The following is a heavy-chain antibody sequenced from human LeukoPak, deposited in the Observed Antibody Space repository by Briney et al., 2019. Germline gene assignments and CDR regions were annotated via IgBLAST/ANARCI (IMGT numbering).Heavy chain of an antibody. V-gene: IGHV3-21*01. CDR1: GITFSRYS. CDR2: ISTSSSYI. D-gene: IGHD5-18*01. J-gene: IGHJ3*02. Sequence: GGSLRLSCAASGITFSRYSMNWVRQAPGKGLEWVSSISTSSSYIYYADSVKGRFTISRHNAKNSLYLQMNSLRAEDTAVYYCASETKRGYSYGSPTDASDIWGQGTMVTVSS. CDR3: ASETKRGYSYGSPTDASDI.